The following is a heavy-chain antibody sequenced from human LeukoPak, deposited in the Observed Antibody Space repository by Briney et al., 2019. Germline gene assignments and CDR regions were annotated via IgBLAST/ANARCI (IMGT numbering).Heavy chain of an antibody. CDR2: INHSGST. D-gene: IGHD6-19*01. V-gene: IGHV4-34*01. J-gene: IGHJ4*02. Sequence: SETLSLTCAVYGGSFSGYYWSWIRQPPGKGLEWIGEINHSGSTNYNPSLKSRVTISVDTSKNQFSLKLSSVTAADTAVYYCARGPGIAVAGYFDDWGQGTLVTVSS. CDR1: GGSFSGYY. CDR3: ARGPGIAVAGYFDD.